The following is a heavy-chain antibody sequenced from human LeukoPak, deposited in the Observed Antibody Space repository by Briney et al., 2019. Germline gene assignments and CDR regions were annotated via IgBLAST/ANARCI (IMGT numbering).Heavy chain of an antibody. D-gene: IGHD3-10*01. J-gene: IGHJ5*02. CDR3: ARGAEYDGSGSYYDGNWFDP. Sequence: GSLRLSCAASGFTFSDYYMSWIRQAPGKGLEWVSYISSSGSTIYYADSVKGRFTISRDNAKTSLYLQMNSLRAEDTAVYYCARGAEYDGSGSYYDGNWFDPWGQGTLVTVSS. CDR2: ISSSGSTI. CDR1: GFTFSDYY. V-gene: IGHV3-11*04.